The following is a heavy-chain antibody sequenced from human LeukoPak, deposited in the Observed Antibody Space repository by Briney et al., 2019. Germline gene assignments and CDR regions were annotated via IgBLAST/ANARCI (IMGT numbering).Heavy chain of an antibody. CDR3: ARPTTFGGLGY. D-gene: IGHD3-16*01. CDR2: ISDVSSTI. Sequence: GGSLRLSCAASGFTFSSYSMNWVRQAPGKGLEWISYISDVSSTIYYADSVKGRFTISRDNAKNSPYLQMNSLRAEDTAVYYCARPTTFGGLGYWGQGTLVTVSS. J-gene: IGHJ4*02. V-gene: IGHV3-48*04. CDR1: GFTFSSYS.